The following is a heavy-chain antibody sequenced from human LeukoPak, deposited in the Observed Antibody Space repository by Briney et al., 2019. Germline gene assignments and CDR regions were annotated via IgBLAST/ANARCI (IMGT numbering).Heavy chain of an antibody. J-gene: IGHJ5*02. V-gene: IGHV1-24*01. Sequence: ASVKVSCKVSGYTLTEISMHWVRQAPGKGLEWMGGFDPEEGETIYAQKFQGRVTMTEDTSTDTAYMELSSLRSEDTAVFYCVSDPITMLRGVIIEGFDPWGQGTLVTVSS. CDR3: VSDPITMLRGVIIEGFDP. D-gene: IGHD3-10*01. CDR1: GYTLTEIS. CDR2: FDPEEGET.